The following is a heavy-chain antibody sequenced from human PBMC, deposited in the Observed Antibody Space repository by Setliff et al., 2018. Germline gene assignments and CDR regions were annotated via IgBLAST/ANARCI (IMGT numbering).Heavy chain of an antibody. CDR2: INNGGVSA. D-gene: IGHD6-13*01. J-gene: IGHJ4*02. CDR3: AKEKYSSTWYERKPFDC. Sequence: PGGSLRLSCVTSGFAFTSYDMTWVRQAPGKGLEWVASINNGGVSADYTDSVKGRFTISRDNSRNTLYLQMNSLRAEDTTVYYCAKEKYSSTWYERKPFDCWGQGTLVTVSS. CDR1: GFAFTSYD. V-gene: IGHV3-23*01.